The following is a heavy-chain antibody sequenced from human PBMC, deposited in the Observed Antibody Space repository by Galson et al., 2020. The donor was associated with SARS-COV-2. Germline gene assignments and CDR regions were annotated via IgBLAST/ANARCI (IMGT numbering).Heavy chain of an antibody. V-gene: IGHV4-34*01. CDR1: AGSLNHSY. Sequence: SQASETLSLTCDVYAGSLNHSYWAWIRPPPGNGLEWIGEISHSGPTIYNPSLTRRAIVKGATSKREFSLKLQSVTAADTGVYFCARGQYILHTTAWFGQKRFLDHGLDVWGQGTTVTVAS. CDR3: ARGQYILHTTAWFGQKRFLDHGLDV. CDR2: ISHSGPT. J-gene: IGHJ6*02. D-gene: IGHD3-10*01.